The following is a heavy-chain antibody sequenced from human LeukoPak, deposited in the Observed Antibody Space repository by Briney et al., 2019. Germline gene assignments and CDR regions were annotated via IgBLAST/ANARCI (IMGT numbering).Heavy chain of an antibody. V-gene: IGHV3-30*18. Sequence: GRSLRLSCAASGFTFSSYGMHWVRQAPGKGLEWVAVISYDGSNKYYADSVKGRFTISRDNSNNTLYLQMNSLRAEDTAVYYCAKDYYYGSGTRDYWGQGTLVTVSS. J-gene: IGHJ4*02. D-gene: IGHD3-10*01. CDR1: GFTFSSYG. CDR2: ISYDGSNK. CDR3: AKDYYYGSGTRDY.